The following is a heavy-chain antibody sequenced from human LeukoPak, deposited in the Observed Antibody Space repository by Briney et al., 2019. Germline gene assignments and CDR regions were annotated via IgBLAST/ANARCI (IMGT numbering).Heavy chain of an antibody. J-gene: IGHJ5*02. V-gene: IGHV3-23*01. D-gene: IGHD3-16*01. Sequence: SGGSLILSCAASGFRFSDFTMTWVRQAPGKGPEWVSAIGGRGGSTYYADSLGGRFTISRDNSKDMVYLQMNSLKVEDTATYYCGKEGGAWGQGTKVTVSS. CDR3: GKEGGA. CDR1: GFRFSDFT. CDR2: IGGRGGST.